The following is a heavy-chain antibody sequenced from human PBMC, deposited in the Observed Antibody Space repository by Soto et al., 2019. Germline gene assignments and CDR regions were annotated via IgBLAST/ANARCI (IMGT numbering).Heavy chain of an antibody. Sequence: GGSLRLSCAASGFTFSSYGMHWVRQAPGKGLEWVAVISYDGSNKYYADSVKGRFTISRDNSKNTLYLQMNSLRAEDTAVYYCAKGLSVDDFWSGPDYWGQRTLVTVSS. CDR1: GFTFSSYG. CDR3: AKGLSVDDFWSGPDY. D-gene: IGHD3-3*01. V-gene: IGHV3-30*18. CDR2: ISYDGSNK. J-gene: IGHJ4*02.